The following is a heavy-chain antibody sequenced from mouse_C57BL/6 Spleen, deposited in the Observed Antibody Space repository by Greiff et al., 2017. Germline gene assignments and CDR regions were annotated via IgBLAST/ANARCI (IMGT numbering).Heavy chain of an antibody. Sequence: VKLQESGAELVKPGASVKMSCKASGYTFTTYPIEWMKQNHGKSLEWIGNFHPYNDDTKYNEKFKGKATLTVEKSSSTVYLELSRLTSDDSAVYYCARGGLLEDYAMDYWGQGTSVTVSS. CDR1: GYTFTTYP. CDR3: ARGGLLEDYAMDY. J-gene: IGHJ4*01. CDR2: FHPYNDDT. V-gene: IGHV1-47*01. D-gene: IGHD2-3*01.